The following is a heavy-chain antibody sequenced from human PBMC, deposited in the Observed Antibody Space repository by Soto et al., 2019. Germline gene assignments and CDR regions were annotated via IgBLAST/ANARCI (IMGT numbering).Heavy chain of an antibody. CDR2: IYYSGST. Sequence: SETLSLTCTVSGGSISSSSYYWGWIRQPPGKGLEWIGSIYYSGSTYYNPSLKSRVTISVDTSKNQFSLKLSSVTAADTAVYYCARHDYDILTGYYLPFDYWGQGTLVTVSS. D-gene: IGHD3-9*01. CDR3: ARHDYDILTGYYLPFDY. V-gene: IGHV4-39*01. CDR1: GGSISSSSYY. J-gene: IGHJ4*02.